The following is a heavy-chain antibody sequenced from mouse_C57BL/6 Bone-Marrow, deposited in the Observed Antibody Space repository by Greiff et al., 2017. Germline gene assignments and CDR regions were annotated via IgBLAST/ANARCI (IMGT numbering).Heavy chain of an antibody. CDR1: GYTFTSYW. D-gene: IGHD1-1*01. J-gene: IGHJ4*01. V-gene: IGHV1-69*01. CDR2: IDPSDSYT. Sequence: VQLQQPGAELVMPGASVKLSCKASGYTFTSYWMHWVKQRPGQGLEWIGEIDPSDSYTNYNQKFKGKSTLTVDKSSSTAYMQLSSLTSEDSAVYYCAIYNGRSGDYWGQGTSVTVSS. CDR3: AIYNGRSGDY.